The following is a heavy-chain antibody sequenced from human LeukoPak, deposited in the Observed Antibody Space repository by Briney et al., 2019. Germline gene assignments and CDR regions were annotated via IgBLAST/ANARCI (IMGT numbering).Heavy chain of an antibody. CDR3: ATLPGGWLVQDY. CDR2: INPSGGST. J-gene: IGHJ4*02. CDR1: GYTFTSYY. D-gene: IGHD6-19*01. V-gene: IGHV1-46*01. Sequence: ASVKVSCKASGYTFTSYYMHWVRQAPGQGLEWMGIINPSGGSTSYAQKFQGRVTMTEDTSTDTAYMELSSLRSEDTAVYYCATLPGGWLVQDYWGQGTLVTVSS.